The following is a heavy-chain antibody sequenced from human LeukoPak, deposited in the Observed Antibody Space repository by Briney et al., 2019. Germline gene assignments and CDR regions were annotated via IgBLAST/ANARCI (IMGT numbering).Heavy chain of an antibody. CDR2: ISAYNGNT. J-gene: IGHJ4*02. V-gene: IGHV1-18*01. CDR1: GYTFTSYG. CDR3: ARDLRIWSGYNIDY. Sequence: ASVKVSCKASGYTFTSYGISLVRQAPGQGLEWMGWISAYNGNTNYAQKLQGRVTMTTDTSTSTAYMELRSLRSDDTAVYYYARDLRIWSGYNIDYWGQGTLVTVSS. D-gene: IGHD3-3*01.